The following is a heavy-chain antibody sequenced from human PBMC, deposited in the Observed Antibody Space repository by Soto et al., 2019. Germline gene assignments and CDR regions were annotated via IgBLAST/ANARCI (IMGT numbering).Heavy chain of an antibody. CDR2: ISSNGVGT. CDR1: GFTLSGYA. CDR3: ASPLPGGRPPDRYNWNPGGYYYGMDV. D-gene: IGHD1-20*01. Sequence: GGSLRLSCAASGFTLSGYAMDWVRQAPGKGLEYVSGISSNGVGTYYANSVQGRFTISRDNSKNTVYLQMGSLRPEDMAVYYCASPLPGGRPPDRYNWNPGGYYYGMDVWGQGTTVTVSS. V-gene: IGHV3-64*01. J-gene: IGHJ6*02.